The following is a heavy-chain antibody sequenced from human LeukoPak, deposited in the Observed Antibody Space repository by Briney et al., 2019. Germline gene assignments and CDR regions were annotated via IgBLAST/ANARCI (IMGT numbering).Heavy chain of an antibody. D-gene: IGHD1-26*01. CDR3: AREQRGGLSGSFTYYYMDV. Sequence: ASVKVSCKASGFPFTMYYIHWVRQAPGQGFEWMGMINPGDGATTYAQRFRGRVTVTRDMSTTTVYTDLRGLRSEDTAVFFCAREQRGGLSGSFTYYYMDVWGRGTTVTVSS. CDR1: GFPFTMYY. CDR2: INPGDGAT. J-gene: IGHJ6*03. V-gene: IGHV1-46*01.